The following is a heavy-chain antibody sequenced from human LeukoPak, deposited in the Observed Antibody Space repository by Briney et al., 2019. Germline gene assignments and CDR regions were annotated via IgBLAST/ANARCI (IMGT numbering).Heavy chain of an antibody. J-gene: IGHJ4*02. CDR1: GFTFSSYG. CDR3: ARDPIAVAGIYYFDY. CDR2: ISGSGGST. V-gene: IGHV3-23*01. D-gene: IGHD6-19*01. Sequence: GGSLRLSCAASGFTFSSYGMSWVRQAPGKGLEWVSAISGSGGSTYYADSVKGRFTISRDNSKNALYLQMNSLRAEDTAIYYCARDPIAVAGIYYFDYWGQGTLVTVSS.